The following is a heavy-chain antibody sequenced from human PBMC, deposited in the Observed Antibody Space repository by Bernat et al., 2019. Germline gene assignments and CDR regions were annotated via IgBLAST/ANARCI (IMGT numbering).Heavy chain of an antibody. CDR3: ARERYNWNSTHFDY. Sequence: QVQLVESGGGLVKPGGSLRLSCAASGFTFSDYYMSWIRQAPGKGLEWVSYISSSSSYTNYADSVKGRFTISRDNAKNSLYLQMNSLRAEETAVYYCARERYNWNSTHFDYWGQGTLVTVSS. CDR1: GFTFSDYY. V-gene: IGHV3-11*06. J-gene: IGHJ4*02. D-gene: IGHD1-7*01. CDR2: ISSSSSYT.